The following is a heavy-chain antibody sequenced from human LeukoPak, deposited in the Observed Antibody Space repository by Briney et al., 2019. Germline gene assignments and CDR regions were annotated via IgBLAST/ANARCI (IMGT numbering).Heavy chain of an antibody. D-gene: IGHD4-17*01. CDR1: GGSISSYY. V-gene: IGHV4-59*01. J-gene: IGHJ6*03. CDR2: IYYSGST. CDR3: ARAPGSDYYPYYYMDV. Sequence: SETLSLTCTVSGGSISSYYRSWIRQPPGKGLEWIGYIYYSGSTNYNPSLKSRVTISVDTSKNQFSLKVSSVTAADTAVYYCARAPGSDYYPYYYMDVWGKGTTVTVSS.